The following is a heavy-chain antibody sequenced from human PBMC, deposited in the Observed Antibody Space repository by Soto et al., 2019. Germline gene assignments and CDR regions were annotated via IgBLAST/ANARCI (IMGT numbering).Heavy chain of an antibody. J-gene: IGHJ4*02. V-gene: IGHV6-1*01. D-gene: IGHD6-13*01. CDR1: GDSVSSNSAA. Sequence: QVQLQQSGPGLVKPSQTLSLTCAISGDSVSSNSAAWNWIRQSPSRGLEWLGRTYYRSKWYNDYAVSVKSRITINPDTSKNQFSLQLNSVTPEDTAVYYCARGIAAAGRWLGEGFGHWGQGTLVTVSS. CDR2: TYYRSKWYN. CDR3: ARGIAAAGRWLGEGFGH.